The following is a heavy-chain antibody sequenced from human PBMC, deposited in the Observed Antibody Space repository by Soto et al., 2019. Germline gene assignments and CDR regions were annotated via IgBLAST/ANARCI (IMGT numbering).Heavy chain of an antibody. Sequence: QVQLQQWGAGLLKPSETLSLTCAVYGGCFSGYYWSWIRQPPGKGLEWIGEINHSGSTNYNPSLKSRVTISVDTSKNKFSLKLSSVTAAYTAVYYCARESPLVAAGERGGNWFDPWGQGTLVTLSS. J-gene: IGHJ5*02. D-gene: IGHD6-13*01. CDR3: ARESPLVAAGERGGNWFDP. CDR1: GGCFSGYY. CDR2: INHSGST. V-gene: IGHV4-34*01.